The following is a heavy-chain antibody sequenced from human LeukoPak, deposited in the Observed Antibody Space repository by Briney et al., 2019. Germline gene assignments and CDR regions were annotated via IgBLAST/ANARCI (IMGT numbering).Heavy chain of an antibody. CDR1: GGSINFYY. CDR2: IYYSGST. Sequence: PSETLSLTCTVSGGSINFYYWTWIRQPPGKGLEWIGYIYYSGSTNYNPSLKSRVTISVDTSKNQFSLKLSSVTAADTAVYYCARAVESNWFDPWGQGTLVTVSS. CDR3: ARAVESNWFDP. D-gene: IGHD5-24*01. V-gene: IGHV4-59*01. J-gene: IGHJ5*02.